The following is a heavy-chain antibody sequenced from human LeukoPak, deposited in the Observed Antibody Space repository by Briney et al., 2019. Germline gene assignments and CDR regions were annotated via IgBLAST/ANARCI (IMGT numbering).Heavy chain of an antibody. CDR1: ARTFSSYA. Sequence: ASVKVSCRASARTFSSYAISWVRQAPGHGLEWMGGIIPIFGTANYAQKFQGKVTITADQSTSTAYKELSSLRSEETAVYYCARDSLGGLLEPPYYYYGMDVWGKGTTVSVSS. D-gene: IGHD3-10*01. CDR3: ARDSLGGLLEPPYYYYGMDV. CDR2: IIPIFGTA. J-gene: IGHJ6*04. V-gene: IGHV1-69*01.